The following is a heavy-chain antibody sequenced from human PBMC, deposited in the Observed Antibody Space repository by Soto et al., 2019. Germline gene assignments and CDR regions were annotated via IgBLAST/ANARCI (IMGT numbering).Heavy chain of an antibody. J-gene: IGHJ4*02. D-gene: IGHD5-12*01. Sequence: EVQLVESGGGLVQPGGSLRLSCAASGFTFSSYWMHWVRQAPGKGLVWVSRINPDGSTTDYADSVKGRFTISRDNSKNHLYLQMNSLRAEDTAVYYCARVRVSVYEFDYWGQGTLVTVSS. CDR3: ARVRVSVYEFDY. CDR1: GFTFSSYW. CDR2: INPDGSTT. V-gene: IGHV3-74*01.